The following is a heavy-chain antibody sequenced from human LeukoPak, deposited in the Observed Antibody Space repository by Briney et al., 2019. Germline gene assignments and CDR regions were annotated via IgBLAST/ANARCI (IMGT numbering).Heavy chain of an antibody. CDR1: GVSLSTTHW. V-gene: IGHV4-4*02. CDR2: IYHSGST. J-gene: IGHJ6*03. Sequence: PSGTLSLTCDVSGVSLSTTHWWNWVRQPPGKGLEWIGEIYHSGSTNYNPSLKSRVTMSVDTSKNQFSLKLSSVTAADTAVYYCARTVIDFWSGYYGSYYYYYMDVWGKGTTVTVSS. D-gene: IGHD3-3*01. CDR3: ARTVIDFWSGYYGSYYYYYMDV.